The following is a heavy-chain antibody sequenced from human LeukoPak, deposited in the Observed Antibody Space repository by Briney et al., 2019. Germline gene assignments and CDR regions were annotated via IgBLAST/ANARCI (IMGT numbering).Heavy chain of an antibody. J-gene: IGHJ5*02. D-gene: IGHD6-19*01. CDR3: SRHEHKALAGDT. V-gene: IGHV4-34*01. CDR1: GGSFSGYY. CDR2: INHSGST. Sequence: PSQTLSLTCAVYGGSFSGYYWSWIRQPPGKGLEWIGEINHSGSTNCNPSLKSRVTISVDTSKNQFSLTLTSLTAADTAVYFCSRHEHKALAGDTWGQGTLVTVSS.